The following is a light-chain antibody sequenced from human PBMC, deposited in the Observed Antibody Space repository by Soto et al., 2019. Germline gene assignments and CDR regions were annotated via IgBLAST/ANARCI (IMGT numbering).Light chain of an antibody. Sequence: QSALTQPASLSGSPGQSITISCTVTSSDVGGYDYVSWYQQQSGKAPKLIIYEVSSRPSGVSNRFSGSKSGNTASLTISGLQADDEADYYCDSFTSSRAYVFGVGTKLTVL. J-gene: IGLJ1*01. CDR1: SSDVGGYDY. V-gene: IGLV2-14*01. CDR2: EVS. CDR3: DSFTSSRAYV.